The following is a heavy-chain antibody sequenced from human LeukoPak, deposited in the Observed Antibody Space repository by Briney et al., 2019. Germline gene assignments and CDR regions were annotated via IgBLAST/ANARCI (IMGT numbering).Heavy chain of an antibody. V-gene: IGHV1-2*02. CDR3: ARGIFPPFCGGDCYSGYFDY. CDR2: INPNSGDT. Sequence: ASVKVSCKASGYTFNGYYMHWVRQAPGQGLEWMVWINPNSGDTKNAQKFQGRVAMTRDTSISTAYIELSRLRSDDTAVYYCARGIFPPFCGGDCYSGYFDYWGQGTLVTVSS. D-gene: IGHD2-21*02. CDR1: GYTFNGYY. J-gene: IGHJ4*02.